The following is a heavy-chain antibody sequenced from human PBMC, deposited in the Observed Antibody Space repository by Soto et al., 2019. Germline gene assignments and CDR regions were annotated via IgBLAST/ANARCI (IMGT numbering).Heavy chain of an antibody. CDR3: ARGYGAGGQQLVYVY. D-gene: IGHD6-13*01. CDR2: IYYSGST. Sequence: SETLSLTCTVSGGSISSYYWSWIRQPPGKGLEWIGYIYYSGSTNYNPSLKSRVTISVDTSKNQFSLKLSSVTAADTAVYYCARGYGAGGQQLVYVYWGQGTLVTVSS. J-gene: IGHJ4*02. CDR1: GGSISSYY. V-gene: IGHV4-59*01.